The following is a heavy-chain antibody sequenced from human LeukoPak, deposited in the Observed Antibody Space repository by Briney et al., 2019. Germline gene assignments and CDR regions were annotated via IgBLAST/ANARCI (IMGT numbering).Heavy chain of an antibody. CDR3: TRDLTDHYSIDY. V-gene: IGHV3-23*01. D-gene: IGHD3-10*01. J-gene: IGHJ4*02. CDR2: ISGNGGST. Sequence: GGSLRLSCAVSGFTFSNYAMTWVRRAPGKGLEWVSGISGNGGSTFYADSVKGRFTISRDNSKNTLYLQVNSLRPDDTAVYYCTRDLTDHYSIDYWGQGTLVTVSS. CDR1: GFTFSNYA.